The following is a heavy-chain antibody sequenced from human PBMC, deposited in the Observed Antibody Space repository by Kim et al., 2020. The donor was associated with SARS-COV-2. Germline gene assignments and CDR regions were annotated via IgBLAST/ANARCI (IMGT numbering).Heavy chain of an antibody. CDR3: ARVGQWELQGNY. D-gene: IGHD1-26*01. CDR2: ISSSSSYI. V-gene: IGHV3-21*01. J-gene: IGHJ4*02. Sequence: GGSLRLSCAASGFTFSSYSMNWVRQAPGKGLEWVSSISSSSSYIYYADSVKGRFTISRDNAKNSLYLQMNSLRAEDTAVYYCARVGQWELQGNYWGQGTLVTVSS. CDR1: GFTFSSYS.